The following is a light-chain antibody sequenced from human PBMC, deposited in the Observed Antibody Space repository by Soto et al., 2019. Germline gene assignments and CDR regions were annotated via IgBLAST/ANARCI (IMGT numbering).Light chain of an antibody. J-gene: IGKJ1*01. CDR3: QQCNAFWT. CDR1: QTISSW. V-gene: IGKV1-5*01. Sequence: IQMTQSPSSLSASVGDRVNITCRASQTISSWLAWYQQKPGEAPKLLIYDVSTLGSGVPARFSGSGSGTDFTLTISSLHPDDFATYYCQQCNAFWTFGQGTKV. CDR2: DVS.